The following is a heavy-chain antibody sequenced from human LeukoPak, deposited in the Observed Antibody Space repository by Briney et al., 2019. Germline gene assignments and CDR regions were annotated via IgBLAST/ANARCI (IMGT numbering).Heavy chain of an antibody. CDR2: ISAYNGNT. Sequence: KXSCXASGXXFTSYGISWVRQAPGQGLEWMGWISAYNGNTNYAQKLQGRVTLTTDASTSTAYMELRSLRSDDTAVYYCARDAWGAAALDYWGQGTLVTVSS. CDR1: GXXFTSYG. D-gene: IGHD6-13*01. V-gene: IGHV1-18*01. CDR3: ARDAWGAAALDY. J-gene: IGHJ4*02.